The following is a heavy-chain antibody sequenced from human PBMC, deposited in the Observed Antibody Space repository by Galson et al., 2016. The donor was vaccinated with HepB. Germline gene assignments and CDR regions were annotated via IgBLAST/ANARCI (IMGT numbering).Heavy chain of an antibody. Sequence: CAISGDSVSSNGATWNWIRQSPSRGLEWLGRTYYRSKWYNDYAVSVKSRITIDPDTSKNQFSLQLNSLTPEDTAVYYCARGNTFDYWGQGTLVTVAS. D-gene: IGHD4-11*01. CDR2: TYYRSKWYN. J-gene: IGHJ4*02. CDR3: ARGNTFDY. V-gene: IGHV6-1*01. CDR1: GDSVSSNGAT.